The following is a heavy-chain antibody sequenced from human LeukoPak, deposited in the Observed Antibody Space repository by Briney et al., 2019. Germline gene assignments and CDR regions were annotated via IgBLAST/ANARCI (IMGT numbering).Heavy chain of an antibody. CDR1: GGSIRSSYYY. V-gene: IGHV4-39*01. Sequence: SETLSLTCTVSGGSIRSSYYYWGWIRQPPGKGLEWIGSIYDSGSTYYNPSLKSRVTISVDTSKNQFSLKLNSVTAADTAVYYCARGIQLWPTIHYYYGMDVWGQGTTVTVSS. D-gene: IGHD5-18*01. CDR2: IYDSGST. CDR3: ARGIQLWPTIHYYYGMDV. J-gene: IGHJ6*02.